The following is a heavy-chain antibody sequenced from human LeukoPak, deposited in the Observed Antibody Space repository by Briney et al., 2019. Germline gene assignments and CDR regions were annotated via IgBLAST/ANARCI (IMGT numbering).Heavy chain of an antibody. Sequence: ASVKVSCKASGYTFTSYGISWVRQAPGQGLEWMGWISAYNGNTNYAQKLQGRVTMTTDTSTSTAYMELRSLRSDDTAVYYCARGVVVTPEQDAFDIWGQGTMVTVSS. D-gene: IGHD3-22*01. CDR2: ISAYNGNT. CDR1: GYTFTSYG. CDR3: ARGVVVTPEQDAFDI. J-gene: IGHJ3*02. V-gene: IGHV1-18*01.